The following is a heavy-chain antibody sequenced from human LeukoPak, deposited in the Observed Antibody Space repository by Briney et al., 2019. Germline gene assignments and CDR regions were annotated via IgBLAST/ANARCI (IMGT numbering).Heavy chain of an antibody. J-gene: IGHJ4*02. Sequence: GGSLRLSCAASGFTVSSNHMSWARQAPGKGLEWVSIIYSGYGTYYADSVKGRFTISRDNSKNTLYLQMNSLRAEDTAVYYCATAEGENWGQGTLVTVSS. CDR1: GFTVSSNH. V-gene: IGHV3-53*01. CDR3: ATAEGEN. D-gene: IGHD3-16*01. CDR2: IYSGYGT.